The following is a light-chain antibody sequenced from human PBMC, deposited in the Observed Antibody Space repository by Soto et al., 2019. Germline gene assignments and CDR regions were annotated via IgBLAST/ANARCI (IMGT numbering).Light chain of an antibody. Sequence: EIVMTQSPATLSVSPGERATLSCRASQSVSTNLAWYQQKPRQSPRLLIYGASTSATGIPARFSGSGSDTEFTLTISSLQSEDFAVNYCQQYTNCPPYTFGQGTNLEIK. CDR2: GAS. V-gene: IGKV3-15*01. CDR3: QQYTNCPPYT. J-gene: IGKJ2*01. CDR1: QSVSTN.